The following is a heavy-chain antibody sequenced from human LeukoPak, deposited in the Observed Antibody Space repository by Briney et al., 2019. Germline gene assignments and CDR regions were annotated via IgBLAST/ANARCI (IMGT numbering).Heavy chain of an antibody. J-gene: IGHJ3*02. CDR2: ISYDGSNK. D-gene: IGHD2-2*01. CDR3: VTSTPAPPSAFDI. V-gene: IGHV3-30-3*01. Sequence: GGSLRLSCAASGFTFSSYAMHWVRQAPGKGLEWVAVISYDGSNKYYADSVKGRFTISRDNSKNTLYLQMNSLRAEDTAVYYCVTSTPAPPSAFDIWGQGTMVTVSS. CDR1: GFTFSSYA.